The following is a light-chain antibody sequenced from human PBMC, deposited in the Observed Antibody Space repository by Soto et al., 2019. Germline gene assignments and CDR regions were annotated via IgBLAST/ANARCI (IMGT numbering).Light chain of an antibody. V-gene: IGLV4-60*02. CDR2: LEGSRSY. J-gene: IGLJ3*02. Sequence: QSVLTQSSSASASLGSSVKLTCTLSSGHSSYIIAWHQQQPGKAPRYLMKLEGSRSYNKGSGVPDRFSGSSSGADRYLTISNLQFEDEADYYCETWDSNIRVFGGGTKLTVL. CDR1: SGHSSYI. CDR3: ETWDSNIRV.